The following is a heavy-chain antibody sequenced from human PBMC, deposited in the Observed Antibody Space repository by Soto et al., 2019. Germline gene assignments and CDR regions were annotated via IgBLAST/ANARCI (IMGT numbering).Heavy chain of an antibody. CDR1: GYTFTSYY. CDR2: INPSGCST. J-gene: IGHJ4*02. Sequence: ASVKVSCKASGYTFTSYYMHWVRQAPGQGLEWMGIINPSGCSTSYAQKFQGRVTMTRDTSTSTVYMELSSLRSEDTAVYYCARLNGYRSGWFRGYFDYWGQGTLGTVSS. V-gene: IGHV1-46*03. D-gene: IGHD6-19*01. CDR3: ARLNGYRSGWFRGYFDY.